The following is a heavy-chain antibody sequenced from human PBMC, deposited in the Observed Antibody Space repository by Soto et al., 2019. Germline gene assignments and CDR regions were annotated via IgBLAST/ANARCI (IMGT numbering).Heavy chain of an antibody. CDR3: ARTWSSWLRRASYGMDV. V-gene: IGHV1-2*02. CDR2: INPNSGGT. J-gene: IGHJ6*02. D-gene: IGHD3-22*01. CDR1: GYTFTGYY. Sequence: ASVKVSCKASGYTFTGYYMHWVRQAPGQGLEWMGWINPNSGGTNYAQKFQGRVTMTRDTSISTAYMELSRLSSDDTAVYYCARTWSSWLRRASYGMDVWGQGTTVTVSS.